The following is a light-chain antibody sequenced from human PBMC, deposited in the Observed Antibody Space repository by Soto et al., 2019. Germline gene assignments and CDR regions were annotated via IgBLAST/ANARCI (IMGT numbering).Light chain of an antibody. CDR2: RAS. V-gene: IGKV3-15*01. CDR1: QSVRDN. Sequence: EIVFAQSPGTLSLSPGERATPSCRASQSVRDNLAWYQQKPGQAPRLLIYRASTRATGVPARFSGSGSGTEFTLTISSLQSEDVSVYFCQHYNFWPHTFGQGTKVDIK. CDR3: QHYNFWPHT. J-gene: IGKJ2*01.